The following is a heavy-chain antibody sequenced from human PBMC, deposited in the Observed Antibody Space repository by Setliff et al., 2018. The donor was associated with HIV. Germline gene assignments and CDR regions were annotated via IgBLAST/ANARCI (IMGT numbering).Heavy chain of an antibody. J-gene: IGHJ4*02. Sequence: SGPTLVNPTQTLTLTCTFSGFSLTTSGVGVGWIRQSPGEAPEWLALIYWDDDKRYSPSLKTRLTISKDTSKNQVVLTMTNMDPVDTATYYCAREIAAPQGFDYWGQGTLVTVSS. CDR1: GFSLTTSGVG. CDR2: IYWDDDK. D-gene: IGHD6-25*01. CDR3: AREIAAPQGFDY. V-gene: IGHV2-5*02.